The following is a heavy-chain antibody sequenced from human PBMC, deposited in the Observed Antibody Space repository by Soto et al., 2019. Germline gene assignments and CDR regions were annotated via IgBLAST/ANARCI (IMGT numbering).Heavy chain of an antibody. D-gene: IGHD6-13*01. J-gene: IGHJ4*02. CDR2: ISGSGGST. V-gene: IGHV3-23*01. CDR1: GFTFSSYA. Sequence: GGSLRLSCAASGFTFSSYAMSWVRQAPGKGLEWVSAISGSGGSTYYADSVKGRFTISRDNSKNTLYLQMNSLRAEDTALYYCAKGSSSWPPLSYFDYWGQGTLVTVSS. CDR3: AKGSSSWPPLSYFDY.